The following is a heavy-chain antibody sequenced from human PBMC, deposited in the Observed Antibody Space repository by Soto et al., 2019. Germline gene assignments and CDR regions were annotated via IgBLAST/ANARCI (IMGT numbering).Heavy chain of an antibody. J-gene: IGHJ6*02. V-gene: IGHV4-39*01. D-gene: IGHD2-2*01. CDR1: GGSISSSSYY. Sequence: PSAILSLACTVSGGSISSSSYYWGWIRQPPGEWLEWIGSIYYSGSTYYNPSLKSRVTISVDTSKNQSPLKLSSVTAAETALYYCATYIQGYCSSTSCYERRGYGMDVWGQGTPVT. CDR2: IYYSGST. CDR3: ATYIQGYCSSTSCYERRGYGMDV.